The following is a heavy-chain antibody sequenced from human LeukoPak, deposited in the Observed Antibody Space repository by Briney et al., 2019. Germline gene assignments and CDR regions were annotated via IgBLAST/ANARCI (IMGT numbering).Heavy chain of an antibody. J-gene: IGHJ6*02. Sequence: PGGSLRLSCAASGLTFSSYTMNWVRQAPGKGLEWVSSISSSSSYIYYADSVKGRFTISRDNAKNSLYLQMNSLRAEDTAVYYCARTLIYYDFWSGYSPSLGMDVWGQGTTVTVSS. CDR2: ISSSSSYI. CDR1: GLTFSSYT. D-gene: IGHD3-3*01. CDR3: ARTLIYYDFWSGYSPSLGMDV. V-gene: IGHV3-21*01.